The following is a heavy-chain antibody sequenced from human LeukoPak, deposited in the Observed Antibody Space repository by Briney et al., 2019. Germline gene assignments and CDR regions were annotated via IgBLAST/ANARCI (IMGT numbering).Heavy chain of an antibody. CDR3: AKDRGSDIVVVPAALRGVYWFDP. CDR2: ISSTGGST. V-gene: IGHV3-23*01. Sequence: GGSLRLSCAASGFTFSSYAMTWVRQAPGKGLEWVSGISSTGGSTYYTDSVKGRFAISRDNSKNTVYLQMNGLRADDTAVYYCAKDRGSDIVVVPAALRGVYWFDPWGQGTLVTVSS. CDR1: GFTFSSYA. D-gene: IGHD2-2*01. J-gene: IGHJ5*02.